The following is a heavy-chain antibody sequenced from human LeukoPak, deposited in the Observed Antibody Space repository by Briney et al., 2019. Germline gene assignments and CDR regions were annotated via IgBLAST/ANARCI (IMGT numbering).Heavy chain of an antibody. CDR3: ARLGLDGINRTYCSSTTCLDF. CDR2: IYPDDSDT. D-gene: IGHD2-2*01. Sequence: GESLRISCQGSGYTFISFWIGWVRQMPGKGLGWMGIIYPDDSDTRYSPSFQGQVTISADRSSSTAYLQWNRLKASDTAMYYRARLGLDGINRTYCSSTTCLDFWGQGTLVTVSS. CDR1: GYTFISFW. V-gene: IGHV5-51*01. J-gene: IGHJ4*02.